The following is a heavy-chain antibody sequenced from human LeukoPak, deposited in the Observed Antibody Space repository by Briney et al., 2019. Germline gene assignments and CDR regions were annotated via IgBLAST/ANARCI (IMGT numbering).Heavy chain of an antibody. V-gene: IGHV4-31*09. J-gene: IGHJ5*02. Sequence: SETLSLTCTVSGGSISSGGYYWSWIRQHPGKGLEWIGYIYYSGSTYYNPSLKSRVTISVDRSKNQFSLKLSSVTAADTAVYYCAMAHGIPSGGSDNWFDPWGQGTLVTVSS. D-gene: IGHD2-15*01. CDR3: AMAHGIPSGGSDNWFDP. CDR1: GGSISSGGYY. CDR2: IYYSGST.